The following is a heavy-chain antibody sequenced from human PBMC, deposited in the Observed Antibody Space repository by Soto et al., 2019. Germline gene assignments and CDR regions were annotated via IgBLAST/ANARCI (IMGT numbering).Heavy chain of an antibody. Sequence: PARSLRLSCAASGFTFSDYYMSWIRQAPGKGLEWVSYISSSSSYTNYADSVKGRFTISRDNAKNSLYLQMNSLRAEDTAVYYCARDRSYYYDSSGPHWGQGALVRVSS. CDR3: ARDRSYYYDSSGPH. D-gene: IGHD3-22*01. J-gene: IGHJ4*02. CDR1: GFTFSDYY. V-gene: IGHV3-11*06. CDR2: ISSSSSYT.